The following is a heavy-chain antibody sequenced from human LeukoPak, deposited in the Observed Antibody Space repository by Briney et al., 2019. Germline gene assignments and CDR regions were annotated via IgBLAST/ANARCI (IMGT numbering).Heavy chain of an antibody. Sequence: SETLSLTCTVSGGSISSYYWSWIRQPPGKGLERIGFIYYSGSTNYNPSLKSRVTISVDTSKNQFSLKLSSVTAADTAVYYCARVLRYFDWLPTPGAFDIWGQGTMVTVSS. D-gene: IGHD3-9*01. CDR2: IYYSGST. V-gene: IGHV4-59*01. CDR1: GGSISSYY. CDR3: ARVLRYFDWLPTPGAFDI. J-gene: IGHJ3*02.